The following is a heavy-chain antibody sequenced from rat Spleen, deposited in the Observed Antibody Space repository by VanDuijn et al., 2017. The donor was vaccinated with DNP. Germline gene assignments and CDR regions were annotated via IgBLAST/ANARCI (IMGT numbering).Heavy chain of an antibody. Sequence: QVQLKESGPGLVQPSQTLSLTCTVAGFSLTSYNVHWVRQPPGKGLEWMGLIGNTGGKRYNSVFKSRLSISKETSKSQVFLKMNSLQTEDTATYYCARDLLRWRRGFAYWGQGTLVTVSS. CDR1: GFSLTSYN. V-gene: IGHV2-41*01. J-gene: IGHJ3*01. CDR3: ARDLLRWRRGFAY. D-gene: IGHD1-11*01. CDR2: IGNTGGK.